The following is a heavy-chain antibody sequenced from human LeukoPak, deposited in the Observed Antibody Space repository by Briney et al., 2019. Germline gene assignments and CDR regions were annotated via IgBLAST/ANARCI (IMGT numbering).Heavy chain of an antibody. CDR2: INPNSGGT. J-gene: IGHJ4*02. CDR1: RYTFIDYY. D-gene: IGHD3-10*01. Sequence: KVSCKASRYTFIDYYIHWVRQAPGQGLEWMGWINPNSGGTSYAQKFQGRVTMTRDTSISTAYMDLSSLRSDDTAVYYCARGGWVRGVITRNGLDYWGQGTLVTVSS. V-gene: IGHV1-2*02. CDR3: ARGGWVRGVITRNGLDY.